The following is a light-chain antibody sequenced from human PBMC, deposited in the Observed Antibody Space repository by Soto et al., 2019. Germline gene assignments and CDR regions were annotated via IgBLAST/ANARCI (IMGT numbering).Light chain of an antibody. CDR3: HPSNDWWS. J-gene: IGKJ1*01. V-gene: IGKV3-15*01. CDR1: ESVRRN. CDR2: GAS. Sequence: EIVMTKSPVTLSVYPADGVTLSRRASESVRRNLAWYQQKPGQAPSLLIHGASTRVTGIPARFSGSGSETEFTLTIICLQSEDSPIYYCHPSNDWWSFGEGTKV.